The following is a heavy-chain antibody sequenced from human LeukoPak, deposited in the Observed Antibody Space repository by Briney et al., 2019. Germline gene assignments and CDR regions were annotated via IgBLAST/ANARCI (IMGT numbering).Heavy chain of an antibody. J-gene: IGHJ4*02. V-gene: IGHV3-7*01. D-gene: IGHD3-9*01. CDR3: ASRPPTGYAYLGVFDY. CDR2: IKPDGSEK. Sequence: GGSLRLSCAASGFIFSSYWMSWVRQAPGKGLEWVANIKPDGSEKYYVDSVRGRFTISRDNSRSSLYLQMNNLGAEDTAPYYCASRPPTGYAYLGVFDYWGQGTLVTVSS. CDR1: GFIFSSYW.